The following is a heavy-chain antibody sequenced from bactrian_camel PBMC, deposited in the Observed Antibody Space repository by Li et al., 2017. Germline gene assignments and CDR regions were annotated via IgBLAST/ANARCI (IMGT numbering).Heavy chain of an antibody. D-gene: IGHD5*01. CDR3: AVGFRPTDPKY. J-gene: IGHJ4*01. V-gene: IGHV3S10*01. CDR1: GYTYNNYY. CDR2: IHSDGRT. Sequence: VQLVESGGGSVQAGGSLTLSCAASGYTYNNYYMGWFRQAPGTEREGVALIHSDGRTKYSDSVNGRFTISRDDTKNTLYLQMNNLKVDDTALYYCAVGFRPTDPKYRGQGTQVTVS.